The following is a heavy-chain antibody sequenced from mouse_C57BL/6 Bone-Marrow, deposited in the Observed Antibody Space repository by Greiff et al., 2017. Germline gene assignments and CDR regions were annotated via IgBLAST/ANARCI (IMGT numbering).Heavy chain of an antibody. D-gene: IGHD2-1*01. CDR1: GFTFSSYG. CDR3: ARPGGNYDFDY. J-gene: IGHJ2*01. Sequence: EVQVVESGGDLVKPGGSLKLSCAASGFTFSSYGMSWVRQTPDKRLEWVATISSGGSYTYYPDSVQGRFTISRDNAKNTLYLQMSSLKSEDTAMYYCARPGGNYDFDYWGQGTTLTVSS. CDR2: ISSGGSYT. V-gene: IGHV5-6*01.